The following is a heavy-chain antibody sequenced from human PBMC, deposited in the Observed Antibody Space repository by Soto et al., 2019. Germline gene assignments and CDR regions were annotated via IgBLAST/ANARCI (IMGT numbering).Heavy chain of an antibody. Sequence: GASVKVSCKASGYTFTSYGISWVRQAPGQGLEWMGWMNPNSGNTGYAQKFQGRVTMTRNTSISTAYMELSSLRSEDTAVYYCARRDTYYDFWSGYCDAFDIWGRGTMVTVSS. CDR2: MNPNSGNT. J-gene: IGHJ3*02. D-gene: IGHD3-3*01. CDR1: GYTFTSYG. V-gene: IGHV1-8*02. CDR3: ARRDTYYDFWSGYCDAFDI.